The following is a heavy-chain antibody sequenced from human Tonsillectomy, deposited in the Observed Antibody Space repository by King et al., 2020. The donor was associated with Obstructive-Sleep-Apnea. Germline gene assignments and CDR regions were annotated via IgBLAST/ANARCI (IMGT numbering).Heavy chain of an antibody. Sequence: VQLQESGPGLVKPSQTLSLTCTVSGGSISSGGYYWSWIRQHPGKGLEWIGYIYYSGSTYYNPSLKSRVTISVDTSKNQFSLKLSSVTAADTAVYYCAGRVGSGSYYRVGFDYWGQGTLVTVSS. V-gene: IGHV4-31*03. CDR2: IYYSGST. CDR3: AGRVGSGSYYRVGFDY. D-gene: IGHD3-10*01. CDR1: GGSISSGGYY. J-gene: IGHJ4*02.